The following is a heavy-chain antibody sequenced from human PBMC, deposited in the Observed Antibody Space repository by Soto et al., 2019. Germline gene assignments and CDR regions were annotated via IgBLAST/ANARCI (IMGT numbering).Heavy chain of an antibody. D-gene: IGHD1-1*01. CDR3: ARVRQGCSANNCYFDP. CDR1: GGSVRAPDW. J-gene: IGHJ5*01. Sequence: PSETLSLTCTLSGGSVRAPDWWSWVRQSPDKGLEWIAEVHISGHSNYNPSLRSRVSVSIDSSKNQFYLNLNSVTAADTAIYYCARVRQGCSANNCYFDPWGQVPQGTVST. CDR2: VHISGHS. V-gene: IGHV4-4*02.